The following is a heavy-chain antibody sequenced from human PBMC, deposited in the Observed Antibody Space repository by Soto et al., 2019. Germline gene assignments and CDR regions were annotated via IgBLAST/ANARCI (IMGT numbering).Heavy chain of an antibody. V-gene: IGHV1-69*13. CDR1: GGAFSIYA. Sequence: APVKVSRKASGGAFSIYAISRGSLAPGQGLEWMGGIIPIFGTANYAQKFQGRVTITADESTSTAYMELSSLRSEDTAVYYCAMYYYDSSGYKAGFDYWGQGTLVTVSS. CDR3: AMYYYDSSGYKAGFDY. J-gene: IGHJ4*02. CDR2: IIPIFGTA. D-gene: IGHD3-22*01.